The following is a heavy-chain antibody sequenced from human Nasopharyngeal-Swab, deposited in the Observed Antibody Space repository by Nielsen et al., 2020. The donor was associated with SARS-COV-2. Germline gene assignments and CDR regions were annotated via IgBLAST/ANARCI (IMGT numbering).Heavy chain of an antibody. D-gene: IGHD4-23*01. J-gene: IGHJ4*02. Sequence: GGSLRLSCAASGLSFSTFWMHWVRQVPGEGLVWVSRINTDGRRTNYAESVKGRFTISRDNVKNMLYLQMNNLRPEDTAVYYCARDLGGFGGYWGQGTLATVSS. CDR1: GLSFSTFW. V-gene: IGHV3-74*01. CDR3: ARDLGGFGGY. CDR2: INTDGRRT.